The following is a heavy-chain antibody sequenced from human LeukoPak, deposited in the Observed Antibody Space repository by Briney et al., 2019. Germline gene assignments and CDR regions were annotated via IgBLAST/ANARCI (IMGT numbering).Heavy chain of an antibody. D-gene: IGHD3-3*01. V-gene: IGHV3-23*01. CDR1: GFTFSSYA. CDR2: ISGSGGST. Sequence: GGSLRLSCAASGFTFSSYAMSWVRQAPGKGLEWVSAISGSGGSTYYADSVKGRFSISRDNFKNTLYLQMNSLRAEDTAVYYCAKSLGIFGVAALSGMDVWGQGTTVTVSS. J-gene: IGHJ6*02. CDR3: AKSLGIFGVAALSGMDV.